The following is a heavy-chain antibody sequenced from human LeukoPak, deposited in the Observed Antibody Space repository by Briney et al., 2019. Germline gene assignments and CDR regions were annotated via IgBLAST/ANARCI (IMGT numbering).Heavy chain of an antibody. CDR3: ARDLSGSGSCPDY. D-gene: IGHD3-10*01. J-gene: IGHJ4*02. V-gene: IGHV3-33*01. Sequence: PGGSLRLSCAASGFTFSSYGMHWVRQAPGKGLEWVAVIWYDGSNKYYADSVKGRFTISRDNSKNTLYLQMNSLRAEDTAVYYCARDLSGSGSCPDYWGQGTLVTVSS. CDR1: GFTFSSYG. CDR2: IWYDGSNK.